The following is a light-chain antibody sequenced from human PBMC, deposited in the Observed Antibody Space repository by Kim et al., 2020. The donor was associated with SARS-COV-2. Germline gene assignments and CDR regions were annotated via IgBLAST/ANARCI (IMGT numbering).Light chain of an antibody. CDR1: SGHSSYA. J-gene: IGLJ2*01. V-gene: IGLV4-69*01. Sequence: SVKLTCTLSSGHSSYAIAWHQQQPAKGPRYLMKLNSDGSHSKGDGIPDRFSGSSSGAERYLTISSLQSEDEADYYCQTWGTGIVVFGGGTQLTVL. CDR3: QTWGTGIVV. CDR2: LNSDGSH.